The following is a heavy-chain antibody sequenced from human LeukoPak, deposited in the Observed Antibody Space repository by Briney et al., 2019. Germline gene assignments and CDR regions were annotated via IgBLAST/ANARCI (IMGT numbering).Heavy chain of an antibody. CDR1: GFTFSDYS. V-gene: IGHV3-48*04. CDR3: ARDYKYAFDN. CDR2: IGIDSGNT. J-gene: IGHJ4*02. D-gene: IGHD5-24*01. Sequence: PGGSLRLSCAASGFTFSDYSMNWVRQAPGKGLEWISYIGIDSGNTNYADSVKGRFTIFGDNAKNSLYLQMNSLRVEDTAVYYCARDYKYAFDNWGQGTLATVSS.